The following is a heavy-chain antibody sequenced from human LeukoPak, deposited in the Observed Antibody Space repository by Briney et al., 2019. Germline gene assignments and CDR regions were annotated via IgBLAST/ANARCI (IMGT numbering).Heavy chain of an antibody. CDR2: ISVYNGEA. J-gene: IGHJ6*02. Sequence: ASVKVSCKASGYTFDSYGISWVRQAPGQGLEWMGWISVYNGEAKYAQKFQGRVIMTTETSTSTAYMELRSLRSDDTAVYYCARDLKGQYYYDSSGYYSLYYYYGMDVWGQGTTVTVSS. V-gene: IGHV1-18*01. D-gene: IGHD3-22*01. CDR3: ARDLKGQYYYDSSGYYSLYYYYGMDV. CDR1: GYTFDSYG.